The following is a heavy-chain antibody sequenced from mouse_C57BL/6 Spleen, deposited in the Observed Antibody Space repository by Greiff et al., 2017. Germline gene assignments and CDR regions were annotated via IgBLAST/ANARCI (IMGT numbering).Heavy chain of an antibody. CDR1: GFTFSDYY. CDR3: ARDRITTVVDGYFDV. V-gene: IGHV5-16*01. J-gene: IGHJ1*03. Sequence: EVQRVESEGGLVQPGSSMKLSCTASGFTFSDYYMAWVRQVPEKGLEWVANINYDGSSTYYLDSLKSRFIISRDNAKNILYLQMSSLKSEDTATYYCARDRITTVVDGYFDVWGTGTTVTVSS. D-gene: IGHD1-1*01. CDR2: INYDGSST.